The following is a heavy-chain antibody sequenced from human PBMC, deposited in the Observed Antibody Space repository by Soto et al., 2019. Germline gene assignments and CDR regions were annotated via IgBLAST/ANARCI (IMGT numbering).Heavy chain of an antibody. D-gene: IGHD3-22*01. J-gene: IGHJ4*02. CDR1: GFTFDNYA. CDR2: ISGGGGGT. CDR3: AKDVHYDSSGGLDS. Sequence: EVRLLESGGGLEQPGGSLRLSCVISGFTFDNYAMSWVRQAPGKGLEWVSAISGGGGGTYYADSVRGRFIISRDNSKNTVYLQVNGLRTEDTAVYYCAKDVHYDSSGGLDSWGQRTLVTVSS. V-gene: IGHV3-23*01.